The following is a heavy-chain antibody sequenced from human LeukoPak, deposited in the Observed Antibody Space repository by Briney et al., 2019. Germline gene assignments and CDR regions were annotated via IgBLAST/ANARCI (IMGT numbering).Heavy chain of an antibody. CDR1: GGPFSGYY. CDR3: ARARGDYYDSSGYYSAFDY. CDR2: IDHSGSA. D-gene: IGHD3-22*01. J-gene: IGHJ4*02. Sequence: TSQTLSLTCAVYGGPFSGYYWSWIGHPPGNGLEGIGEIDHSGSANYNPSLKSRVTISVDMSKTQFSLKLSSLTAADTAVYYCARARGDYYDSSGYYSAFDYWGQGTLVTVSS. V-gene: IGHV4-34*01.